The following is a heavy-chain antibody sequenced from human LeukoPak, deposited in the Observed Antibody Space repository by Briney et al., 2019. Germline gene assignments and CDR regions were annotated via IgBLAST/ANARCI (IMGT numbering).Heavy chain of an antibody. V-gene: IGHV3-7*01. Sequence: PGGSLRLSCVASGFTFSSYEMNWVRQAPGKGLEWVANIKQDGGEKYYVDSVKGRFTISRDNAKNSLYLQMNSLRAEDTAVYYCARGTTVTIDAFDIWGQGTMVTVSS. CDR1: GFTFSSYE. D-gene: IGHD4-17*01. J-gene: IGHJ3*02. CDR2: IKQDGGEK. CDR3: ARGTTVTIDAFDI.